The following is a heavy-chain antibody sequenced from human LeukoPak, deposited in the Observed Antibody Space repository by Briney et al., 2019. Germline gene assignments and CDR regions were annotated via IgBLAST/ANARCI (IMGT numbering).Heavy chain of an antibody. CDR1: GYTFSGHF. J-gene: IGHJ4*02. CDR2: INSYSGGT. Sequence: ASVKVSCKASGYTFSGHFLHWVRQAPGQGLECMGWINSYSGGTHSAQKFQDRVTMTRDTSISTAYMGLSRLRSDDTAAYYCAREPTEVFGEGFDYWGQGTLVTVSS. D-gene: IGHD3-10*01. V-gene: IGHV1-2*02. CDR3: AREPTEVFGEGFDY.